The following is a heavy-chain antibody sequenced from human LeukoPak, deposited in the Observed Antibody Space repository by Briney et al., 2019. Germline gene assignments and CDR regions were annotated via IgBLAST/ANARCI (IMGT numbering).Heavy chain of an antibody. CDR3: AKEIWPTVTAPGHTHFDY. CDR2: ISGSGDST. V-gene: IGHV3-23*01. D-gene: IGHD4-17*01. J-gene: IGHJ4*02. Sequence: GGSLRLSCAASGFTFSSYAMSWVRQAPGKGLEWVSVISGSGDSTYYADSVKGRFTISRDNSKNTLCLQMNSLRAEDTAVYYCAKEIWPTVTAPGHTHFDYWGQGTLVTVSS. CDR1: GFTFSSYA.